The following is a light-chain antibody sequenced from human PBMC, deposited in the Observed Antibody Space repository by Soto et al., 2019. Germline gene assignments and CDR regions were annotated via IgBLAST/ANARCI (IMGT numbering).Light chain of an antibody. CDR2: EVS. V-gene: IGLV2-14*01. Sequence: QSALTQPASVSGSPGQSITISCTGTSSDLGGYDYVSWYQHHPGKVPKLIIYEVSKRPSGVSHRFSGSKSGNTASLTISGLQTEDEADYYCSSYTTPSALVFGGGTKVTVL. CDR1: SSDLGGYDY. CDR3: SSYTTPSALV. J-gene: IGLJ2*01.